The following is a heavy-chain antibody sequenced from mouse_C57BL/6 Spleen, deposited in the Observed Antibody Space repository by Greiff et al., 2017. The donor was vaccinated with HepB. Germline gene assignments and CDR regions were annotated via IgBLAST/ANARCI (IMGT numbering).Heavy chain of an antibody. CDR2: IRNKANGYTT. V-gene: IGHV7-3*01. D-gene: IGHD1-1*01. J-gene: IGHJ1*03. CDR1: GFTFTDYY. Sequence: DVKLVESGGGLVQPGGSLSLSCAASGFTFTDYYMSWVRQPPGKALEWLGFIRNKANGYTTEYSASVKGRFTISRDNSQSILYLQMNALRAEDSATYYCARYNPVATGWYFDVWGTGTTVTVSS. CDR3: ARYNPVATGWYFDV.